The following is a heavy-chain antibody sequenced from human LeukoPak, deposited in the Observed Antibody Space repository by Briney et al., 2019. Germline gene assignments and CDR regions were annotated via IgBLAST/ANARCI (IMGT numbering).Heavy chain of an antibody. CDR2: INPNSGDT. V-gene: IGHV1-2*06. CDR3: ARSAEHCNNGVCFTDYYMDV. CDR1: GYTFTSYY. J-gene: IGHJ6*03. D-gene: IGHD2-8*01. Sequence: ASVKVSCKASGYTFTSYYIHWVRQAPGQGLEWMGRINPNSGDTNYPQKFQGRVTMTRDTSIITAYMELNSLTSDDTAVYFCARSAEHCNNGVCFTDYYMDVWGKGTTVTVSS.